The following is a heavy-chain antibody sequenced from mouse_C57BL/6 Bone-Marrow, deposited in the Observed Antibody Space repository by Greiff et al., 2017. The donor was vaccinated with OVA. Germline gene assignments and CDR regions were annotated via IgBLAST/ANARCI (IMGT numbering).Heavy chain of an antibody. CDR1: GYTFTSYW. J-gene: IGHJ2*01. Sequence: QVQLQQPGAELVKPGASVKLSCKASGYTFTSYWMHWVKQRPGRGLEWIGNINPSNGGTNYNEKFKSKATLTVDKSSSTAYMQLSSLTSEDSAVYYCARCHYPVPYYFDYWGQGTTLTVSS. D-gene: IGHD1-1*02. CDR3: ARCHYPVPYYFDY. V-gene: IGHV1-53*01. CDR2: INPSNGGT.